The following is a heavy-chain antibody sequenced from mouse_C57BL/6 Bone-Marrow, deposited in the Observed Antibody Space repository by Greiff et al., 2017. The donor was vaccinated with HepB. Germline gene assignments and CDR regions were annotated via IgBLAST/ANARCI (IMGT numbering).Heavy chain of an antibody. Sequence: EVHLVESGGGLVKPGGSLKLSCAASGFTFSSYTMSWVRQTPEKRLEWVATISGGGGNTYYPDSVKGRFTISRDNAKNTLYLQMSSLRSEDTALYHCAREDDGYPAWFAYWGQGTLVTVSA. CDR3: AREDDGYPAWFAY. D-gene: IGHD2-3*01. CDR1: GFTFSSYT. J-gene: IGHJ3*01. V-gene: IGHV5-9*01. CDR2: ISGGGGNT.